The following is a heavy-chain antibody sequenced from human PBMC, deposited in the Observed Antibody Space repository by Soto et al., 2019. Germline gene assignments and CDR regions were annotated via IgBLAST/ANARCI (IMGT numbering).Heavy chain of an antibody. Sequence: SVKVSCKASGGTFSSYAISWVRQAPGQGLEWMGGIIPIFGTANYAQKFQGRVTITADESTSTAYMELSSLRSEDTAVYYCARGLLRGIQLWPRFDYWGQGTLVTV. CDR1: GGTFSSYA. D-gene: IGHD5-18*01. V-gene: IGHV1-69*13. J-gene: IGHJ4*02. CDR3: ARGLLRGIQLWPRFDY. CDR2: IIPIFGTA.